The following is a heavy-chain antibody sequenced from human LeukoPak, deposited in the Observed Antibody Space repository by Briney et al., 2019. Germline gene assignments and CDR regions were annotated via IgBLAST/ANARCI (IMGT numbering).Heavy chain of an antibody. D-gene: IGHD2-15*01. CDR2: ISGSDTDT. CDR3: AKGGGSSCYSPSDY. CDR1: GFTFSGYA. Sequence: GGSLRLSCGGSGFTFSGYAMSWVRQAPGKGLEWVSAISGSDTDTFYANSVKGRFTISRDNPKNTLYLQMNSLRAEDTAVYYCAKGGGSSCYSPSDYWGQGTLVTVSS. V-gene: IGHV3-23*01. J-gene: IGHJ4*02.